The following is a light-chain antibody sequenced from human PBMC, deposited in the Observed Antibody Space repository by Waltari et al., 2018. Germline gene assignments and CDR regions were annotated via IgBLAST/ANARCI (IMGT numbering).Light chain of an antibody. Sequence: EIVLTQSPATLSLSPGEIATLPCRASQSVSSYLAWYQRKPGQAPRLLIYDASNRATGIPARFSGSGSGTDFTLTISCLEPEDFAVYYCQQRSNWPPSLTFGGGTKVEIK. J-gene: IGKJ4*01. CDR3: QQRSNWPPSLT. CDR2: DAS. V-gene: IGKV3-11*01. CDR1: QSVSSY.